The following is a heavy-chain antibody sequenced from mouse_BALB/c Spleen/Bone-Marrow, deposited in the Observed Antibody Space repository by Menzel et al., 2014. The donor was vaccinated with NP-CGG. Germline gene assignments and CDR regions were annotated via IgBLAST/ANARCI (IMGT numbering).Heavy chain of an antibody. V-gene: IGHV14-3*02. CDR3: ARLDLFAY. CDR1: GFNIKDTY. J-gene: IGHJ3*01. Sequence: VQLTDSGAELVKPGASVKLSCTASGFNIKDTYMHWVKQRPEQGLEWIGRIDPANGNTKYDPKFQGKATITADTSSNTAYLQLSSLTSEDTAVYYCARLDLFAYWCQGILVTVSA. CDR2: IDPANGNT.